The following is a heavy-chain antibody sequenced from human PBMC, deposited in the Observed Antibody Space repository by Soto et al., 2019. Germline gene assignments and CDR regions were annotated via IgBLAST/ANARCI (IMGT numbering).Heavy chain of an antibody. Sequence: QVQLVQSGAEVKMPGDSVKVSCKASGYTVSSYGISWVRQAPGQGLEWTGWISAYNGNTNYAQQLQGRVTTTTDTATNTAYMELRSLRSDDTAVYYCARHAYCRGGSCTYYYGMDVWGQGTTVTVSS. CDR1: GYTVSSYG. V-gene: IGHV1-18*04. CDR3: ARHAYCRGGSCTYYYGMDV. J-gene: IGHJ6*02. D-gene: IGHD2-15*01. CDR2: ISAYNGNT.